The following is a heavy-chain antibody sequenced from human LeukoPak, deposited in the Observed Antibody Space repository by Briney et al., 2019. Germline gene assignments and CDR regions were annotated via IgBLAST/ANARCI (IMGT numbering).Heavy chain of an antibody. V-gene: IGHV3-30*02. Sequence: GGSLRLSCAASGFTFKTYGMHWVRQAPGKGLEWVAFIHYDGRTKFYVDSVKGRFTISTDNSKSTLYLQMNSLRAEDTAVYYCLKDPWDQLGDAFDIWGQGTVVTVSS. CDR2: IHYDGRTK. CDR1: GFTFKTYG. D-gene: IGHD2-2*01. J-gene: IGHJ3*02. CDR3: LKDPWDQLGDAFDI.